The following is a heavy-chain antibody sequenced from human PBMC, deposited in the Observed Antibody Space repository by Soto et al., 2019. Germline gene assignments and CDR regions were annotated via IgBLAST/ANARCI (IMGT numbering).Heavy chain of an antibody. CDR2: INSDGSST. V-gene: IGHV3-74*01. Sequence: GGSLRLSCAASGFTFSSYWMHWVRQAPGKGLVWVSRINSDGSSTSYADSVKGRFTISRGNAKNTLYLQMNSLRAEDTAVYYCAIRASYYDSSGYFDYWGQGTLVTVS. D-gene: IGHD3-22*01. CDR1: GFTFSSYW. CDR3: AIRASYYDSSGYFDY. J-gene: IGHJ4*02.